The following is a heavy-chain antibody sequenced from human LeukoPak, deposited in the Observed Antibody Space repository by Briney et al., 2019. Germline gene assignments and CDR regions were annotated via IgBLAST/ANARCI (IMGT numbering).Heavy chain of an antibody. Sequence: ASVKVSCKASGGTFSSYAISWVRQAPGQGLEWMGGIIPIFGTANYAQKFQGRVTITADESTSTAYMELSSLRSEDTAVYYCARDLNAIAAAGSGAFDIWGQGTMVTVSS. CDR1: GGTFSSYA. J-gene: IGHJ3*02. CDR3: ARDLNAIAAAGSGAFDI. V-gene: IGHV1-69*13. D-gene: IGHD6-13*01. CDR2: IIPIFGTA.